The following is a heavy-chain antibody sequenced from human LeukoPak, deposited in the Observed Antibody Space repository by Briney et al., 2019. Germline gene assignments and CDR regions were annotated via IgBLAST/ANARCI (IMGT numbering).Heavy chain of an antibody. CDR1: GFTFNSYW. J-gene: IGHJ4*02. Sequence: GGSLRLSCAASGFTFNSYWMHWVRQAPGKGLVWVSRINSDGSSTSYADSVKGRFTISRDNAKNTLYLQMNSLRAEDTAVYYCARDPLDGYSSGWYYFDYWGQGTLVTVSS. CDR2: INSDGSST. CDR3: ARDPLDGYSSGWYYFDY. V-gene: IGHV3-74*01. D-gene: IGHD6-19*01.